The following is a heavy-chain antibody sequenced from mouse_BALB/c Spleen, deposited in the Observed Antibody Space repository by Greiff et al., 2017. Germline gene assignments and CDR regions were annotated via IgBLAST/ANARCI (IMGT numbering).Heavy chain of an antibody. CDR1: GFTFSSFG. D-gene: IGHD1-1*01. J-gene: IGHJ4*01. CDR2: ISSGSSTI. V-gene: IGHV5-17*02. CDR3: ATLLQGYYYALDY. Sequence: EVMLVESGGGLVQPGGSRKLSCAASGFTFSSFGMHWVRQAPEKGLEWVAYISSGSSTIYYADTVKGRFTISRDNPKNTLFLQMTSLRSEDTAMYYCATLLQGYYYALDYWGQGTSVTVSS.